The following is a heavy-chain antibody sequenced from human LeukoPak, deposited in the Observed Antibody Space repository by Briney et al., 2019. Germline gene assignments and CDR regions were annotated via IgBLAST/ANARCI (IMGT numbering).Heavy chain of an antibody. CDR1: GFIFTGYF. CDR3: ATDRGWRTSGYYLYYFEY. CDR2: IKHDGSEK. Sequence: PGGSLRLSCAASGFIFTGYFMSWVRQAPGKGLEWVASIKHDGSEKYYVDPVRGRFTISRDNTKNLLYLQMSSLRAEDTAVYYCATDRGWRTSGYYLYYFEYWGQGTLVTFSS. D-gene: IGHD3-3*01. J-gene: IGHJ4*02. V-gene: IGHV3-7*01.